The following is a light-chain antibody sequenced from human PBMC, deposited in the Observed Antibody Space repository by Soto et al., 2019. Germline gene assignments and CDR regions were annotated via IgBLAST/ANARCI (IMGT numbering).Light chain of an antibody. CDR3: QQDNTYPWT. J-gene: IGKJ1*01. Sequence: DIKMTNSPSSLSASVGERVTITCRASQSISTYLIWYQQKPGKAPKLLIYATSSLQSGVPSRFSGSGSGTDFTLTISRLHPDDFATYYCQQDNTYPWTFGQGTKVDIK. CDR1: QSISTY. CDR2: ATS. V-gene: IGKV1-39*01.